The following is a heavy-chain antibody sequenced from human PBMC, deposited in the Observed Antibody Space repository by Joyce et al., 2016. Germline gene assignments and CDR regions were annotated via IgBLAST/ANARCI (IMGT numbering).Heavy chain of an antibody. CDR1: GYIFTTYG. Sequence: VQLVQSGSEVKKPGASVEVSCKASGYIFTTYGISWVRQAPGQGFEWMGWISAHHGNTKYAQKFQGRVTMTIDTSTSTAYMELESLRSDYTAVYYCARDIHYYNSSGYYWGAFDIWGQGTMVSVSS. CDR3: ARDIHYYNSSGYYWGAFDI. CDR2: ISAHHGNT. V-gene: IGHV1-18*01. J-gene: IGHJ3*02. D-gene: IGHD3-22*01.